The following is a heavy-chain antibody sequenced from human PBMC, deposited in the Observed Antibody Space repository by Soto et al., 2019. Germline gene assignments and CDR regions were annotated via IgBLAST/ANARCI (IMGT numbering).Heavy chain of an antibody. CDR2: FVGSTGST. J-gene: IGHJ2*01. V-gene: IGHV3-23*01. Sequence: GSLRLSCAASGFTFSSYTMNWVRQAPGKGLEWVSTFVGSTGSTFYADSVKGRFTISRDNSKNTLYLQMNSLRAEDAAVYNCAKEPVGPDWYFDLWGRGTLVTVSS. CDR1: GFTFSSYT. CDR3: AKEPVGPDWYFDL.